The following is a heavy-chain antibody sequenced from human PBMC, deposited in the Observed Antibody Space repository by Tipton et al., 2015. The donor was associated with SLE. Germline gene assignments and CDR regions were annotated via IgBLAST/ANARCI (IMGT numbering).Heavy chain of an antibody. V-gene: IGHV4-59*08. CDR1: GGSIKSHY. CDR2: IFYSGDI. D-gene: IGHD2-15*01. CDR3: ARHDGRSGGSYDY. Sequence: TLSLTCSFSGGSIKSHYCSWIRQSPEKGLEWIGYIFYSGDIKYNPSLKSRVTMSVDTSNTQISLKLSSATAADTAIYYCARHDGRSGGSYDYWGQGTLVTVSS. J-gene: IGHJ4*02.